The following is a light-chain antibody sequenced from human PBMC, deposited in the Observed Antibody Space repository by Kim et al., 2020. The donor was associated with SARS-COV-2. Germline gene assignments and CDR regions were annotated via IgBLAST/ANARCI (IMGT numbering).Light chain of an antibody. J-gene: IGLJ2*01. CDR3: AAWDGSLKGVL. Sequence: GQTTSITGSGSASSDERTAVKWYQQVPETAPKLLISANNQRASGVPGRFAGSKSGTSASLTIGGLQSEDEAEYYCAAWDGSLKGVLFGGGTQLTVL. CDR1: ASSDERTA. CDR2: ANN. V-gene: IGLV1-44*01.